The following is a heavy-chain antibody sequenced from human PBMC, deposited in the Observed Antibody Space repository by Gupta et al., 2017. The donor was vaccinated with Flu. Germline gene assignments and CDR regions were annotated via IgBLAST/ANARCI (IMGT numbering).Heavy chain of an antibody. J-gene: IGHJ4*02. Sequence: QVQLVQSGAAVKKPGSSLKASCAASGGAFSTYAFCWVRQAPGQGLEWMGGIIPMFGTTNYAQRFKGRITIIVDEATSTAYMELSSLRSDDTAVFYCAAHPISVPGHFDYWGQGTLVTVSS. D-gene: IGHD6-19*01. CDR3: AAHPISVPGHFDY. CDR1: GGAFSTYA. CDR2: IIPMFGTT. V-gene: IGHV1-69*01.